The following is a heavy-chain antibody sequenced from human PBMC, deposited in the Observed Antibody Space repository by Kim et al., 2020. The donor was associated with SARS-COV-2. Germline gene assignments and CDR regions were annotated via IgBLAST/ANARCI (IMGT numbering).Heavy chain of an antibody. CDR3: TRHLSGSSWFDY. J-gene: IGHJ4*02. CDR1: GGSISSSTYS. D-gene: IGHD6-13*01. Sequence: SETLSLTCTISGGSISSSTYSWNWFRQPPGDELEWIGGIDSSGSTYYNPSLKRRVTLSVETSKNQFSLKLSSVTAADTAVFYCTRHLSGSSWFDYWGQG. V-gene: IGHV4-39*01. CDR2: IDSSGST.